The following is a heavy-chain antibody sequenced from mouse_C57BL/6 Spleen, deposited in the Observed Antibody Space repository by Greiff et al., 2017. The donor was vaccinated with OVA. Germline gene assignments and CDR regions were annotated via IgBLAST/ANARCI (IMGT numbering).Heavy chain of an antibody. D-gene: IGHD4-1*01. CDR1: GFTFSSYA. CDR2: ISSGGDYI. J-gene: IGHJ3*01. CDR3: TRDRYWDETWFAY. V-gene: IGHV5-9-1*02. Sequence: EVKLMESGEGLVKPGGSLKLSCAASGFTFSSYAMSWVRQTPEKGLEWVAYISSGGDYIYYADTVKGRFTLSRDNARNTLYLQISSLKSEDTAMYYCTRDRYWDETWFAYWGKGTLVTVSA.